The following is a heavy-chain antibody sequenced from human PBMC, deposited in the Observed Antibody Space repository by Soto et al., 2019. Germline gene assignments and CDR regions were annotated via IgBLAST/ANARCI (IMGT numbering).Heavy chain of an antibody. CDR3: AKVPATEDYYGMDV. V-gene: IGHV3-30*18. D-gene: IGHD2-15*01. CDR1: GFTFSSYG. J-gene: IGHJ6*02. CDR2: ISYDGSNK. Sequence: PGGSLRLSCAASGFTFSSYGMHWVRQAPGKGLEWVAVISYDGSNKYYVDSVKGRFTISRDNSKNTLYLQMNSLRAEDMAVYYCAKVPATEDYYGMDVWGQGTTVTVSS.